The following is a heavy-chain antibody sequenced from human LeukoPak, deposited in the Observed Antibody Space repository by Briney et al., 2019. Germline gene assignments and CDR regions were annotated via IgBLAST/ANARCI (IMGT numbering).Heavy chain of an antibody. D-gene: IGHD6-13*01. Sequence: GGSLRLSCAASGFTFSIYAINWVRQAPGKGLEWVSAISGSEGSTYYADSVKGRFTISRDNSKNTLYLQMNSLRTEDTALYYCTTDRLGRSSSWYWYNWFDGWGQGTLVTVSS. CDR2: ISGSEGST. V-gene: IGHV3-23*01. CDR1: GFTFSIYA. J-gene: IGHJ5*02. CDR3: TTDRLGRSSSWYWYNWFDG.